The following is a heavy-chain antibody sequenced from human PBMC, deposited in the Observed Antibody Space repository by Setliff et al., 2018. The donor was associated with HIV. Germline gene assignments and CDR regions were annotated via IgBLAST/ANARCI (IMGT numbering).Heavy chain of an antibody. J-gene: IGHJ6*03. Sequence: TSETLSLTCAVYGGSFSGYYWSWIRQPPGKGLEWTGEINHSGSTNYNPSLKSRVTISVDTSKNQFSLRLRSVTAADTAVYYCARVSCSSWYSIPRYYYYSMDVWGNGTTVTVSS. CDR2: INHSGST. V-gene: IGHV4-34*01. CDR3: ARVSCSSWYSIPRYYYYSMDV. CDR1: GGSFSGYY. D-gene: IGHD6-13*01.